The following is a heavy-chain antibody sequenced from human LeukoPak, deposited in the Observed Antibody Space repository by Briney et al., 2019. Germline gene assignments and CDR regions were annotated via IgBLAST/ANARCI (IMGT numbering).Heavy chain of an antibody. Sequence: PSETLSLTCTISGGSISSSSYYWGWIRQPPGKGLEWIGSIYYSGSTYYNPSLKSRVTISVDTSKNQFSLKLSSVTAADTAVYYCARGGYDYVWGSYRRWGQGTLVTVSS. CDR3: ARGGYDYVWGSYRR. CDR2: IYYSGST. J-gene: IGHJ4*02. CDR1: GGSISSSSYY. D-gene: IGHD3-16*02. V-gene: IGHV4-39*07.